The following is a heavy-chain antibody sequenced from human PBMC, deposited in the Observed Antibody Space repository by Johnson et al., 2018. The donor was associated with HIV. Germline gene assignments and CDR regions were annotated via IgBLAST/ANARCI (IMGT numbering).Heavy chain of an antibody. J-gene: IGHJ3*02. D-gene: IGHD1-26*01. V-gene: IGHV3-30-3*01. CDR2: ISYDGGNN. Sequence: QVQLVESGGGVVQPGRSLRLSCAASGFLFSRYAMHWVRQAPGKGLEWVAVISYDGGNNYYADSVKGRFTISRDNSKNKLYLQMNSLRAEDTAVYYCARDSEWELGQEGAFDIWGQGTVVTVSS. CDR1: GFLFSRYA. CDR3: ARDSEWELGQEGAFDI.